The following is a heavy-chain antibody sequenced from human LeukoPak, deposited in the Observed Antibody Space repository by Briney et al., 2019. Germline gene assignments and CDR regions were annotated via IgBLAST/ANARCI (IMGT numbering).Heavy chain of an antibody. Sequence: SQTLSLTCVITGDTVSRNNPAWNWIRQSPSRGLEWLGRTYFKSKWYNEYAVSVKSRVTINPDTSKNQFSLQLTSVTPEDTGVYFCARGWNYAFDSWGQGTLVTVSS. V-gene: IGHV6-1*01. D-gene: IGHD1-7*01. CDR3: ARGWNYAFDS. J-gene: IGHJ4*02. CDR1: GDTVSRNNPA. CDR2: TYFKSKWYN.